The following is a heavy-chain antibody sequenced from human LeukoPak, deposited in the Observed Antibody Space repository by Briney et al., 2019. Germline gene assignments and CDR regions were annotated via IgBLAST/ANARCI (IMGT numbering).Heavy chain of an antibody. CDR3: AKDQRWESPHYLDS. D-gene: IGHD1-26*01. Sequence: GGSLRPSCAASGFTFSSSAMSWVRQVPGKGLEWVSGISASGGSTYYADSVRGRFTISRDNSKNTLYVQMNSLRDEDTAVHYCAKDQRWESPHYLDSWGQGTLVTVSS. CDR2: ISASGGST. CDR1: GFTFSSSA. J-gene: IGHJ4*02. V-gene: IGHV3-23*01.